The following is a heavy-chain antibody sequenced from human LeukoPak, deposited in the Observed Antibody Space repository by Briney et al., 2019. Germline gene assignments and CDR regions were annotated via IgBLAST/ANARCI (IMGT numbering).Heavy chain of an antibody. D-gene: IGHD3-16*01. CDR3: ARVRTFWDRYYYYGMDV. J-gene: IGHJ6*02. CDR2: IIPIFGTA. V-gene: IGHV1-69*13. Sequence: SVKVSCKASGGTFSSYAISWVRQAPGHGLEWMGGIIPIFGTANYAQKFQGRVTITADESTSTAYMELSSLRSEDTAVYYCARVRTFWDRYYYYGMDVWGQGTTVTVSS. CDR1: GGTFSSYA.